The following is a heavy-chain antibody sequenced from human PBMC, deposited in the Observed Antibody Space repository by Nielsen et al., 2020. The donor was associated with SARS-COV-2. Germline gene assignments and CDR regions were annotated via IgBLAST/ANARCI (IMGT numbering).Heavy chain of an antibody. CDR2: IYYSGST. CDR1: GGSISSGGYY. CDR3: ARDGGETTSLDY. J-gene: IGHJ4*02. V-gene: IGHV4-31*02. Sequence: SCTVSGGSISSGGYYWSWIRQHPGKGLEWIGYIYYSGSTYYNPSLKSRVTISVDTSKNQFSLKLSSVTAADTAVYYCARDGGETTSLDYWGQGTLVTVSS. D-gene: IGHD4-17*01.